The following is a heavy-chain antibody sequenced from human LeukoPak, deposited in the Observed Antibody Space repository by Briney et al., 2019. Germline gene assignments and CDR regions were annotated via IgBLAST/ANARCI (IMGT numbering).Heavy chain of an antibody. Sequence: GGSLRLSCATAGFTFSSYVMHWVRRTPGKGLVWVSRISHDGFISYADSVKGRFTISRDNDKNTLILQMNNLRAEDTDVYYCARDWVYKIDYWGRGTLVTVSS. CDR1: GFTFSSYV. CDR2: ISHDGFI. J-gene: IGHJ4*02. D-gene: IGHD5-24*01. V-gene: IGHV3-74*01. CDR3: ARDWVYKIDY.